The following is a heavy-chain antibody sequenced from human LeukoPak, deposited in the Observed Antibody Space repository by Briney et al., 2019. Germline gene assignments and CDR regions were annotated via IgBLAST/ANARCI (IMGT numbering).Heavy chain of an antibody. J-gene: IGHJ4*02. CDR2: IYHSGST. CDR3: AREYCTNGVCYDY. V-gene: IGHV4-38-2*02. CDR1: GYSISSGYY. D-gene: IGHD2-8*01. Sequence: SETLSLTCTVSGYSISSGYYWGWIRQPPGKGLEWIGSIYHSGSTYYNPSLKSRVTISVDTSKNQFSLKLSSVTAADTAVYYCAREYCTNGVCYDYWGQGTLVTVSS.